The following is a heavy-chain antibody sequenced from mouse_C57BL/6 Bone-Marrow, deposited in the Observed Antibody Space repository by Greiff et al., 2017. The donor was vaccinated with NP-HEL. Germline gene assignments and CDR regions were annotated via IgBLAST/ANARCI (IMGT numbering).Heavy chain of an antibody. CDR1: GYTFTSYT. V-gene: IGHV1-4*01. CDR3: ARKVGRDYFDY. D-gene: IGHD4-1*01. CDR2: INPSSGYT. Sequence: QVQLKESGAELARPGASVKMSCKASGYTFTSYTMHWVKQRPGQGLEWIGYINPSSGYTKYNQKFKDKATLTADKSSSTAYMQLSSLTSEDSAVYYCARKVGRDYFDYGGQGTTLTVSS. J-gene: IGHJ2*01.